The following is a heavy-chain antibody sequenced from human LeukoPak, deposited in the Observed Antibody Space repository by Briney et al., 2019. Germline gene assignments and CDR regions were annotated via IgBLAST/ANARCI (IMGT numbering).Heavy chain of an antibody. CDR1: GYTFTGYY. V-gene: IGHV1-2*02. CDR2: INLNSGGT. J-gene: IGHJ4*01. D-gene: IGHD1-26*01. CDR3: ARALSWDRLGLLTVVY. Sequence: ASVKVSCKASGYTFTGYYMHWVRQAPGQGLEWMGWINLNSGGTNYAQKFQGRVTMTRDTSISTAYMELSRLRSDDTAVYYCARALSWDRLGLLTVVYWGQGTLVTVSS.